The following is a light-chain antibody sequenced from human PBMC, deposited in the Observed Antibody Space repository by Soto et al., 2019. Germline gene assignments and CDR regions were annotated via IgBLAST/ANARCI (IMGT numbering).Light chain of an antibody. Sequence: DIQITQSPSSLSSSVLERFTITCRASQSISSWLAWYQQKPGKAPKLLIYDASKLESGVPPRFNGSRSETEFTLTIRNLQPDDFATYYCQQYDSYSSGPFGQGTKV. CDR1: QSISSW. J-gene: IGKJ1*01. V-gene: IGKV1-5*01. CDR2: DAS. CDR3: QQYDSYSSGP.